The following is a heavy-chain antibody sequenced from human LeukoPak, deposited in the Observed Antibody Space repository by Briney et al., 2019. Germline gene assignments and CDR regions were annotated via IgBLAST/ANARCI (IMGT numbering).Heavy chain of an antibody. CDR1: GFTFSTSW. CDR3: ARDSQEFFQH. J-gene: IGHJ1*01. Sequence: GGSLRLSCAASGFTFSTSWMHWVRQAPGKGLVWVSLISGDGGSTYYADSMKGRFTISRDNSKNSLYLQMNSLRTEDTALYYCARDSQEFFQHWGQGTLVTVSS. V-gene: IGHV3-43*02. CDR2: ISGDGGST.